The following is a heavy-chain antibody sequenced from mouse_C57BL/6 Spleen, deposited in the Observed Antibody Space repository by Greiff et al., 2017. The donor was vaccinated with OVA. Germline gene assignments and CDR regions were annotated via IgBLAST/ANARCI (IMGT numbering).Heavy chain of an antibody. Sequence: QVQLQQPGAELVKPGASVKLSCKASGYTFTSYWMQWVKQRPGQGLEWIGEIDPSDSYTNYNQKFKGKATLTVDTSSSTAYMQLSSLTSEDSAVYYCARSITTGGNYFDYWGQGTTLTVSS. CDR2: IDPSDSYT. CDR3: ARSITTGGNYFDY. D-gene: IGHD1-1*01. CDR1: GYTFTSYW. J-gene: IGHJ2*01. V-gene: IGHV1-50*01.